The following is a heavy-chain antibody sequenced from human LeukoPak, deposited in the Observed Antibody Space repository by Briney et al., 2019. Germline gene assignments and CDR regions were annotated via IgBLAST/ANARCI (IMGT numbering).Heavy chain of an antibody. CDR1: GGSISSSRDY. CDR2: IYYSGST. CDR3: ARDASEAGPRYDFWSGYYGPRFDY. J-gene: IGHJ4*02. Sequence: PSETLSLTCIVSGGSISSSRDYWAWIRQPPGKGLEWIANIYYSGSTYYNPSLKSRVTISVDTSKNQFSLKLSSVTAADTAVYYCARDASEAGPRYDFWSGYYGPRFDYWGQGTLVTVSS. V-gene: IGHV4-39*07. D-gene: IGHD3-3*01.